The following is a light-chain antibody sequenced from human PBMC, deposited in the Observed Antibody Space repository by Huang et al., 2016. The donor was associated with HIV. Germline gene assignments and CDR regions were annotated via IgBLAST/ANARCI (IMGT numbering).Light chain of an antibody. V-gene: IGKV1-39*01. CDR3: QQSYNTPPT. CDR1: QSISNY. J-gene: IGKJ1*01. CDR2: GAS. Sequence: DIQMTQSPASLSASVGDRVTITCRATQSISNYGNWYQQKPGNAPTLLIYGASTLQRGVPSRFSGSGSGTDFTLTISSLQPEEFTTYYCQQSYNTPPTFGQGTKVEI.